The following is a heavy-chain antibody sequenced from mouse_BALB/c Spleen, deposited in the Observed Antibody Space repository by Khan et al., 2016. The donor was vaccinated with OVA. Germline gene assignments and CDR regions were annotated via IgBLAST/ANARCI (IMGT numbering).Heavy chain of an antibody. CDR3: ARGRAY. J-gene: IGHJ3*01. CDR2: IHYSGST. D-gene: IGHD3-3*01. CDR1: GYSITSDYA. V-gene: IGHV3-2*02. Sequence: EVQLVESGPGLVKPSQSLSLTCTVTGYSITSDYAWNWIRQFPGNKLEWMGYIHYSGSTSYIPSLKSRISITRDTSKNQFFLHLNSVTSEDTATDYCARGRAYWGQGTLVTVSA.